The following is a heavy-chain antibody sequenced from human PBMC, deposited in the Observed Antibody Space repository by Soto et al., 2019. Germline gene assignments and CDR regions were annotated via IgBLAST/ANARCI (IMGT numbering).Heavy chain of an antibody. CDR3: AKRQSGSYYAAFDV. Sequence: EAQLLESGGGLAQPGGTLRLSCAASGFTFSTYPMAWVRQAPGKGLEWVSTIHGSGETAYYADSVKGRFTISRDNSNNTVYLQMDSLRAEDTATYYCAKRQSGSYYAAFDVWGQGTVVIVSS. J-gene: IGHJ3*01. V-gene: IGHV3-23*01. D-gene: IGHD1-26*01. CDR2: IHGSGETA. CDR1: GFTFSTYP.